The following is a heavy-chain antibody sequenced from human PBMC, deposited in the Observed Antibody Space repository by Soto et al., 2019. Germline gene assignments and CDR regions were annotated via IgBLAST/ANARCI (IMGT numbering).Heavy chain of an antibody. J-gene: IGHJ6*02. CDR3: ARGRLEGWGQYSFYYYGLDV. CDR2: IYYSGST. CDR1: GDSLSSYY. V-gene: IGHV4-59*01. Sequence: QVQLQESGPGLVKPSETLSLTCTVSGDSLSSYYWSWIRQPPGKGLEWIGYIYYSGSTNYNPSLESRVTIFLDTSKDQVSLKVSSLTAADTAVYFCARGRLEGWGQYSFYYYGLDVWGQGTTVTVSS. D-gene: IGHD1-1*01.